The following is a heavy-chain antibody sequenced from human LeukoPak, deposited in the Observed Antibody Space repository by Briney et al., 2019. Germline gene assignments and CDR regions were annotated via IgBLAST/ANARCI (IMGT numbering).Heavy chain of an antibody. V-gene: IGHV1-8*01. D-gene: IGHD3-10*01. CDR1: GYTFTSYD. CDR3: AILSTYYYGSGSQGDDY. Sequence: ASAKVSCKASGYTFTSYDINWVRQATGQGLEWMGWMNPNSGNTGYAQKFQGRVTMTRNTSISTAYMELSSLRSEDTAVYYCAILSTYYYGSGSQGDDYWGQGTLVTVSS. CDR2: MNPNSGNT. J-gene: IGHJ4*02.